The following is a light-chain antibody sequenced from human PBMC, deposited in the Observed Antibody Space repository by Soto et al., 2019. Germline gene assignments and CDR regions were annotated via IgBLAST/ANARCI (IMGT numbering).Light chain of an antibody. V-gene: IGLV2-14*01. Sequence: QSALTQPASVSGSPGQSITISCTGTSSDVGGYDYVSWYQQHPGKAPKLMIYEVNNRPSGVSNRFSGSKSGNTASLTISGVQGEEEGGYYCSSYTSGSILYVFGTGTKLTVL. CDR1: SSDVGGYDY. CDR2: EVN. J-gene: IGLJ1*01. CDR3: SSYTSGSILYV.